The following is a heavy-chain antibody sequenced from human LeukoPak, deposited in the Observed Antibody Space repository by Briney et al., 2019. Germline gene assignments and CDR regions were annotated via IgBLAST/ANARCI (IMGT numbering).Heavy chain of an antibody. Sequence: ASVKVSCKASGYTFTGYYMHWVRQAPGQGLEWMGWINPNSGGTNYAQKFQGWVTMTRDMSISTAYMELSRLRSDDTAVYYCARPPFLRGYSYGFWGQGTLVTVSS. J-gene: IGHJ4*02. CDR2: INPNSGGT. CDR3: ARPPFLRGYSYGF. D-gene: IGHD5-18*01. CDR1: GYTFTGYY. V-gene: IGHV1-2*04.